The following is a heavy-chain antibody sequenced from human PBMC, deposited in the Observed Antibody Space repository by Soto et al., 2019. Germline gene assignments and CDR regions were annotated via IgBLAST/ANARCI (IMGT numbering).Heavy chain of an antibody. CDR3: ARSQGSSTSLELFYYYYYGMDV. J-gene: IGHJ6*02. Sequence: QVQLVQSGAEVKKPGSSVKVSCKASGGTFSSYAISWVRQAPGQGLEWMGGIIPISDTTNYAQKFQGRVTITAVESTSTAYMGLSSLRSEDTAVYYCARSQGSSTSLELFYYYYYGMDVWGQGTTVTVSS. CDR1: GGTFSSYA. V-gene: IGHV1-69*01. D-gene: IGHD2-2*01. CDR2: IIPISDTT.